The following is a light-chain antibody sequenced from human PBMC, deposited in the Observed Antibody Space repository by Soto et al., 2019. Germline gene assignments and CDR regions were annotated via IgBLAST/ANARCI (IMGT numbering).Light chain of an antibody. CDR3: QQYNDWPRT. J-gene: IGKJ1*01. CDR1: QSVGGN. CDR2: GAS. Sequence: EVVMTQSPGTLSVSPGERASLSCRASQSVGGNLAWYQQTPGQAPRLLIHGASTRATGIPARFSGSGSGTEFTLTISSLQSEDFAFYYCQQYNDWPRTFGQGTKVDIK. V-gene: IGKV3-15*01.